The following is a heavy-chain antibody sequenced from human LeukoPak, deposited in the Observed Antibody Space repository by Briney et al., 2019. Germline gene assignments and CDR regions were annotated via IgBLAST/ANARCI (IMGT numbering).Heavy chain of an antibody. CDR1: GFSFSNYG. D-gene: IGHD6-13*01. V-gene: IGHV3-30*02. CDR3: AKDRSSSWSGGDY. J-gene: IGHJ4*02. CDR2: IRNDGTNK. Sequence: GESLRLSCEASGFSFSNYGIHWVRQAPGKGLEWVAFIRNDGTNKYYADSVKGRITISRDNSKNTMYLQMNSLRVQDTAVFYCAKDRSSSWSGGDYWGQGTMVTVSS.